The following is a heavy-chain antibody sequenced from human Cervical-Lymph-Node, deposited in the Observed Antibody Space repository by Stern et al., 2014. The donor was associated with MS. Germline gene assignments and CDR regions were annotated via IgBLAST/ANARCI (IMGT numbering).Heavy chain of an antibody. CDR3: ARGIDY. J-gene: IGHJ4*02. CDR1: GFTFSSYA. CDR2: ISGIGDNI. V-gene: IGHV3-23*01. Sequence: EVQLLESGGGLVQPGGSLRLSCAASGFTFSSYAMTWVRQAPGKGLEWVSVISGIGDNIHYADSVKGRFTISRDRSKNTVHLQMNSLRAEDSAVYYCARGIDYWGQGSLVTVSS.